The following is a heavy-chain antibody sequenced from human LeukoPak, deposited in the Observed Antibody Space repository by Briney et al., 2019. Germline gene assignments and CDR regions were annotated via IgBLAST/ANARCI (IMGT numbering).Heavy chain of an antibody. CDR1: GGSISSSSFH. CDR3: ARRYYGSSSFDY. Sequence: SQTLSLTCTVSGGSISSSSFHWGWIRQPPGKGLEWIGSSYYSGGSDYNPSLKSRVTISLETSKNQFSLKLSSVTAADTAVYYCARRYYGSSSFDYWGQGTLVTVSS. V-gene: IGHV4-39*01. J-gene: IGHJ4*02. CDR2: SYYSGGS. D-gene: IGHD3-10*01.